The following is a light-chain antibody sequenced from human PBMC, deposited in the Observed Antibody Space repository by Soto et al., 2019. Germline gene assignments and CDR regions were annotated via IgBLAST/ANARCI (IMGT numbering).Light chain of an antibody. J-gene: IGLJ2*01. V-gene: IGLV2-14*01. CDR1: SIDVGGYNY. CDR3: ISHTTNTHVV. CDR2: GVS. Sequence: QSALTQPASVSGSPVQSITISCTVTSIDVGGYNYVSWYQQHPGKAPKLMIYGVSYRPAGVSNRFSGSKSGNTASLTISGHQAEDEADYYCISHTTNTHVVFGGVPNLTVL.